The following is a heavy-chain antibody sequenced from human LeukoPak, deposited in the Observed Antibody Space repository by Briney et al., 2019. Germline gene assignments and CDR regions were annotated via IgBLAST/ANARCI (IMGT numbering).Heavy chain of an antibody. Sequence: ASVKVSCKASGYTFTSYAMNWVRQAPGQGLEWMGWINTNTGNPTYAQGFTGRFVFSLDTSVSTAYLQISSLKAEDTAVYYCAREGAVGRRVDTAMDYGPYYYYYYMDVWGKGTTVTVSS. CDR2: INTNTGNP. CDR1: GYTFTSYA. CDR3: AREGAVGRRVDTAMDYGPYYYYYYMDV. D-gene: IGHD5-18*01. V-gene: IGHV7-4-1*02. J-gene: IGHJ6*03.